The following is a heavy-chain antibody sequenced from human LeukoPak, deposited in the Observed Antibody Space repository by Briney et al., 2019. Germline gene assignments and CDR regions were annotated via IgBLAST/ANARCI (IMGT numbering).Heavy chain of an antibody. J-gene: IGHJ5*02. CDR2: IYHSGST. V-gene: IGHV4-30-2*01. CDR1: GGSISSGGYY. D-gene: IGHD1-26*01. CDR3: ARDRWSSHTHWFDP. Sequence: SQTLSLTCTVSGGSISSGGYYWSWIRQPPGKGLEWIGYIYHSGSTYYNPSLKSRVTISVDRSKNQFSLKLSSVTAADTAVYYCARDRWSSHTHWFDPWGQGTLVTVSS.